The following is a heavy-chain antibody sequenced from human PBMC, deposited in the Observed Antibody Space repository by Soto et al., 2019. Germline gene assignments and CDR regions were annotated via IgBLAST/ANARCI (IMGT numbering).Heavy chain of an antibody. CDR3: AKMEGIAVAGPTAFHY. CDR1: GFTFSSYG. V-gene: IGHV3-30*18. Sequence: GGSLRLSCAASGFTFSSYGMHWVRQAPGKGLEWVAVISYDGSNKYYADSVKGRFTISRDNSKNTLYLQMNSLRAEDTAVYYCAKMEGIAVAGPTAFHYWGQGTLVTVSS. J-gene: IGHJ4*02. CDR2: ISYDGSNK. D-gene: IGHD6-19*01.